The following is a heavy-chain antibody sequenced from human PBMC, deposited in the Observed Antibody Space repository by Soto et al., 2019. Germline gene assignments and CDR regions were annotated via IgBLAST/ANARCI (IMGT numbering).Heavy chain of an antibody. Sequence: AAVKVSCKASGYTFTGYYMHWVRQAPGQGLEWMGWINPNSGGTNYAQKFQGRVTMTRDTSISTAYMELSRLRSDDTAVYYCASGDRRSSSLGSYYGMNVWGQGTTVTVSS. CDR1: GYTFTGYY. V-gene: IGHV1-2*02. J-gene: IGHJ6*02. CDR3: ASGDRRSSSLGSYYGMNV. CDR2: INPNSGGT. D-gene: IGHD6-6*01.